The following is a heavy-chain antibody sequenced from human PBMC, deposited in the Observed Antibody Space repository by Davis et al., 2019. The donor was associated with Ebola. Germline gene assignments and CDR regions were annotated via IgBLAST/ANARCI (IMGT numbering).Heavy chain of an antibody. Sequence: ASVTVSCKASGYTFASYGITWVRQAPGQGLEWMGWISAYNGNTNYAQRLQGRVTMSTDTSTSTAYMELRSLKSDDTAVYYCTRGNSWDAPFDYWGQGTLVTVSS. D-gene: IGHD6-13*01. CDR2: ISAYNGNT. V-gene: IGHV1-18*04. CDR1: GYTFASYG. J-gene: IGHJ4*02. CDR3: TRGNSWDAPFDY.